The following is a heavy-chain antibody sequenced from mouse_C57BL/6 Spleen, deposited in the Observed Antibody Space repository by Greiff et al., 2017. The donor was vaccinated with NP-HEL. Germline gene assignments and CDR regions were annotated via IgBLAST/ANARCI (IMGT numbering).Heavy chain of an antibody. CDR3: ARRYYGSSYWYFDV. V-gene: IGHV5-16*01. D-gene: IGHD1-1*01. Sequence: EVKLVESEGGLVQPGSSMKLSCTASGFTFSDYYMAWVRQVPEKGLEWVANINYDGSSTSYLDSLQSRFIISRDNAKNILYLQRSSLKSEDTATYYCARRYYGSSYWYFDVWGTGTTVTVSS. CDR2: INYDGSST. J-gene: IGHJ1*03. CDR1: GFTFSDYY.